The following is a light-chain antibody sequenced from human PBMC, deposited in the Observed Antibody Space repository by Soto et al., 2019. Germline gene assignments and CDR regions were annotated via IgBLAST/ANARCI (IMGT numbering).Light chain of an antibody. CDR3: QQSSSTPWT. CDR2: AAS. Sequence: DIQMTQSPSSLSASVGDRVTITCRASQTISSYLNWYQQKPGKAPKLLIFAASSLQGGVPSSFSGSGSGTDFTLTISSPQPEDSATYYCQQSSSTPWTFGQGTKVEIK. J-gene: IGKJ1*01. CDR1: QTISSY. V-gene: IGKV1-39*01.